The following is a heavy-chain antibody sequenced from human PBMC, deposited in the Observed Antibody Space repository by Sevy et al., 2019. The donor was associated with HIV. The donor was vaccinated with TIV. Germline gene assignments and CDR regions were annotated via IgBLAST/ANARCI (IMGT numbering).Heavy chain of an antibody. J-gene: IGHJ4*02. CDR2: INHSGST. CDR3: ARGHTGVAGENFDY. CDR1: GGSFSGYY. V-gene: IGHV4-34*01. Sequence: SETLSLTCAVYGGSFSGYYWSWIRQPPGKGLEWIGEINHSGSTNYNPSLKSRVTISVDTSKNQFSLKLSSVTAADTAVYYWARGHTGVAGENFDYWGQGTLVTVSS. D-gene: IGHD6-19*01.